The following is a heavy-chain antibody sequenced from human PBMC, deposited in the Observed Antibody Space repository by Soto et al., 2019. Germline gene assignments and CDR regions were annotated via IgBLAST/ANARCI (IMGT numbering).Heavy chain of an antibody. D-gene: IGHD5-12*01. Sequence: GGSLRLSCAASGFIFSSYAMSWVRQAPGKGLEWVSAISGSGVSTYYADSVKGRLTITADKSTNTTYMELTSLTSKDTAVYFCARDSPIGSTFSGYDAIDSWGQGTLVTVSS. J-gene: IGHJ4*02. CDR1: GFIFSSYA. CDR3: ARDSPIGSTFSGYDAIDS. V-gene: IGHV3-23*01. CDR2: ISGSGVST.